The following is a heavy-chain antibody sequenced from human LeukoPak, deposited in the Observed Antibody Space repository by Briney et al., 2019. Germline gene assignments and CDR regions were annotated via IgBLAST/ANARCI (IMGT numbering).Heavy chain of an antibody. CDR3: ATDLGGPEFSY. V-gene: IGHV1-24*01. CDR1: GYTLTELS. D-gene: IGHD3-16*01. J-gene: IGHJ4*02. CDR2: FDREDDEI. Sequence: GASVKVSCKVSGYTLTELSMYWVRQAPGKGLEWMGGFDREDDEIIYAHNFQGRVTMTEDTSTDTAYMDLSSLRSEDTAVYYCATDLGGPEFSYWGQGTLVTVSS.